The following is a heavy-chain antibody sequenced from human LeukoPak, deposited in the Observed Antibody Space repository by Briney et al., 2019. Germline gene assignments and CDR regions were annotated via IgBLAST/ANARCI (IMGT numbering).Heavy chain of an antibody. CDR2: IEKDGNEK. Sequence: QPGGSLRLSCAASGFTFSNYWMSWVRQAPGKGLEWVANIEKDGNEKNYVDSVGDRFTISRGNAKNSLYLEMNSLSAEDTAVYYCAREGVLVVKPAAMSYYHHSMDVWGKGTTVTVSS. D-gene: IGHD2-2*01. CDR3: AREGVLVVKPAAMSYYHHSMDV. CDR1: GFTFSNYW. V-gene: IGHV3-7*01. J-gene: IGHJ6*03.